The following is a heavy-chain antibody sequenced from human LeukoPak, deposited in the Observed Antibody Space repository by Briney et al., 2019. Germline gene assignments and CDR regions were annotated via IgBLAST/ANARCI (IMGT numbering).Heavy chain of an antibody. CDR3: TTYGSGRKFDY. CDR1: GFTFSSYG. V-gene: IGHV3-23*01. Sequence: PGGSLRLSCAASGFTFSSYGMSWVRQAPGKGLEWVSAISGSGAYTYYADSVKGRFTISRDNSKNTLYLQMNSLRAEDTAVYYCTTYGSGRKFDYWGQGVLVTVSS. D-gene: IGHD3-10*01. CDR2: ISGSGAYT. J-gene: IGHJ4*02.